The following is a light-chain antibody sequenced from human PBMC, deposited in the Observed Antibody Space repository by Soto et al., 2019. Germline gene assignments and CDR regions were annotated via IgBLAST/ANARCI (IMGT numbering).Light chain of an antibody. J-gene: IGKJ2*01. Sequence: EIVMTQSPATLSVSPGERATLYCKASQRISSNLAWYQQKPGQPPRLLIYGASTRASGIPARFSGSGSGTEFTLTISGLQSEDFALYYCQQYNIWPPYTFGQGPNWRSN. V-gene: IGKV3-15*01. CDR2: GAS. CDR3: QQYNIWPPYT. CDR1: QRISSN.